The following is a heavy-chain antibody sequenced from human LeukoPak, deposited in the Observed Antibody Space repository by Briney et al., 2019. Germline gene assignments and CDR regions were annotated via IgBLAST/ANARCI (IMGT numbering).Heavy chain of an antibody. CDR2: INHSGST. Sequence: PSETLSLTCTVSGGSISSYYWSWIRQPPGKGLEWIGEINHSGSTNYNPSFKSRVTISVDTSKNQFSLKLSSVTAADTAVYYCARGVLDYWGQGTLVTVSS. J-gene: IGHJ4*02. CDR3: ARGVLDY. D-gene: IGHD1-1*01. V-gene: IGHV4-34*01. CDR1: GGSISSYY.